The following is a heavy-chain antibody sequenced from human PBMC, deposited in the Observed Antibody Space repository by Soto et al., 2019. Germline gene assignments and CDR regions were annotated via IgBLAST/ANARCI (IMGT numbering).Heavy chain of an antibody. Sequence: EVQVLESGGGLVQPGGSLRLSCAASGVTFSSSSMSWVHQAPGKGLEWVSAIRGTNGNTHYAESVKGRLTISRDNSKNTLYLQMNFLRAEDTAVYYCAKCTVETIVTSGWCNWIDHWGQGTLVIVSS. CDR1: GVTFSSSS. V-gene: IGHV3-23*01. CDR2: IRGTNGNT. J-gene: IGHJ5*02. D-gene: IGHD6-19*01. CDR3: AKCTVETIVTSGWCNWIDH.